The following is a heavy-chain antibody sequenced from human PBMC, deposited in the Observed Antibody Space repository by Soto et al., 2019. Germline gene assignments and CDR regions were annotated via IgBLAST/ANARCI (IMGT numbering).Heavy chain of an antibody. D-gene: IGHD6-19*01. J-gene: IGHJ6*02. CDR2: IIPIFGTA. Sequence: SVKVYCKTSGDTFSIYAISWVRQAHGQGLEWMGGIIPIFGTANYAQKFQGRVTITADESTSTAYMELSSLRSEDTAVYYCARDQFRGIAVAGLYYYGMDVWGQGTTVTVSS. V-gene: IGHV1-69*13. CDR1: GDTFSIYA. CDR3: ARDQFRGIAVAGLYYYGMDV.